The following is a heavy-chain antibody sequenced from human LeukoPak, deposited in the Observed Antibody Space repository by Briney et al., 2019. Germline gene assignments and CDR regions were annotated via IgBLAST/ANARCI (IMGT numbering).Heavy chain of an antibody. J-gene: IGHJ4*02. Sequence: GRSLRLSCAASGLTFSRYGMHWVRQAPGKGLEWVAVIWYDGSNKYYADSVKGRFTISRDNSKNTLYLQMNGLRAEDTAVYYCARSYYYGSGSYYPFDYWGQGTLVTVSS. CDR2: IWYDGSNK. CDR1: GLTFSRYG. CDR3: ARSYYYGSGSYYPFDY. D-gene: IGHD3-10*01. V-gene: IGHV3-33*01.